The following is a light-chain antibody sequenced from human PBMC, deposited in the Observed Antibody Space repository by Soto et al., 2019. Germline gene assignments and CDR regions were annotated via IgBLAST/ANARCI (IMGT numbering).Light chain of an antibody. J-gene: IGLJ2*01. CDR3: AAWDDSLNGVV. V-gene: IGLV1-44*01. CDR1: SSKIGSNT. Sequence: QSVLTQPPSASGTPGPRVTISCSGSSSKIGSNTVNWYQQLPGTAPKLLIYSNNQRPSGVPDRFSGSKSGNSASLAISGLQSEDEAEYYCAAWDDSLNGVVFGGGTKETVL. CDR2: SNN.